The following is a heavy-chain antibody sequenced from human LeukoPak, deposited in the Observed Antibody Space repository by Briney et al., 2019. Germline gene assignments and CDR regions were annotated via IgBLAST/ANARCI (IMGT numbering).Heavy chain of an antibody. J-gene: IGHJ4*02. V-gene: IGHV1-2*02. Sequence: ASVKDSCKASGYTFTGYYMHWVRQAPGQGLEWMGWINPNSGGTNYAQKFQGRVTMTRDTSISTAYMELSRLRSDDTAVYYCARDQRPNFFNYGDSSYYFDYWGQGTLVTVSS. CDR2: INPNSGGT. D-gene: IGHD4-17*01. CDR1: GYTFTGYY. CDR3: ARDQRPNFFNYGDSSYYFDY.